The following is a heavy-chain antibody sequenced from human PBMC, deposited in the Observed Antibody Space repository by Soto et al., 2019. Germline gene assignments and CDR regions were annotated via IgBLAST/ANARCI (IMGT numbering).Heavy chain of an antibody. CDR1: GGTFSTYA. J-gene: IGHJ4*02. CDR3: ASGIQLWLRRINNGYSG. D-gene: IGHD5-18*01. Sequence: GASGKVSCKAPGGTFSTYAISWVRQAPGQGLEWMGGIIPMFGTANYAQRFQDRVTITADESTNTVYMELSSLRSEDTAVYFCASGIQLWLRRINNGYSGWGQGTLVTVSS. CDR2: IIPMFGTA. V-gene: IGHV1-69*13.